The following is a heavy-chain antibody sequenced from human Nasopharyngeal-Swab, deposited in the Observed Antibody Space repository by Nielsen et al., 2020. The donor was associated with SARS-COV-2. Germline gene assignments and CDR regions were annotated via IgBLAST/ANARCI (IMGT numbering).Heavy chain of an antibody. Sequence: GESLKISCKGSGYSFSNYWIGWVRQMPGKGLEWMGIIYPGDSDTRKSPSFQGQVTISADKSISTAYLQWSSLKTSGTAMYYCARQYDILTGPFRGAFDIWGQGTMVTVSS. CDR3: ARQYDILTGPFRGAFDI. CDR1: GYSFSNYW. D-gene: IGHD3-9*01. V-gene: IGHV5-51*01. J-gene: IGHJ3*02. CDR2: IYPGDSDT.